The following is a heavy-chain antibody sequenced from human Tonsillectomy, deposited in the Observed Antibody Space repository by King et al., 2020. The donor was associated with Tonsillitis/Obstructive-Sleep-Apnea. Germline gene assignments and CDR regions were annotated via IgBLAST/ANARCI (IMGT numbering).Heavy chain of an antibody. J-gene: IGHJ6*02. Sequence: QLVQSGAEVKKPGSSVKVSCKASGGTFSSYAISWVRQAPGQGLEWMGGIIPILDIPNYAQKFQGRVTITADKSTSTAYMELSSLRSEDTAVYYCARNRGEYIVVVPEPLYGMDVWGQGTTVTVSS. CDR3: ARNRGEYIVVVPEPLYGMDV. CDR1: GGTFSSYA. D-gene: IGHD2-2*01. CDR2: IIPILDIP. V-gene: IGHV1-69*10.